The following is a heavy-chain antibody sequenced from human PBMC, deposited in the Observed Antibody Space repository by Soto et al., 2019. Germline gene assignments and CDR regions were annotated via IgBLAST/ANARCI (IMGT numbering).Heavy chain of an antibody. CDR2: INHSGST. CDR3: ASTPRRLQYFDY. D-gene: IGHD6-25*01. V-gene: IGHV4-34*01. Sequence: PSETLSLTCAVYGGSFSGYYWSWIRQPPGKGLEWIGEINHSGSTNYNPSLKSRVTISVDTSKNQFSLKLSSVTAADTAVYYCASTPRRLQYFDYWGQGTLVTVSS. CDR1: GGSFSGYY. J-gene: IGHJ4*02.